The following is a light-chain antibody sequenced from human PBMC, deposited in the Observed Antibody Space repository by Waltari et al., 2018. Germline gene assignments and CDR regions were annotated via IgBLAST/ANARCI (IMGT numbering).Light chain of an antibody. CDR3: CAYAASYWV. CDR1: SSDVGGYNY. Sequence: QSALTQPRSVSGSPGQSVTISCTGTSSDVGGYNYVSWYQQHPGTAPKLMIYDVSKLPSGVPDRLSGSKAGNTASLRISGLQAEDEADYYCCAYAASYWVFGGGTKLTAL. V-gene: IGLV2-11*01. CDR2: DVS. J-gene: IGLJ3*02.